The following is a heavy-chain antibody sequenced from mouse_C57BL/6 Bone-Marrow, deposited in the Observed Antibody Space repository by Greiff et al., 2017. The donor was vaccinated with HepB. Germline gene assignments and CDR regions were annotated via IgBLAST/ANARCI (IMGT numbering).Heavy chain of an antibody. D-gene: IGHD1-1*01. CDR1: GYTFTSYG. CDR3: AYYGSSAWFAY. J-gene: IGHJ3*01. CDR2: IYPRSGNT. Sequence: QVQLQQSGAELARPGASVKLSCKASGYTFTSYGISWVKQRPGQGLEWIGEIYPRSGNTYYNEKFKGKATLTADKSSSTAYMELRSLTSEDSAVYFCAYYGSSAWFAYWGQGTLVTVAA. V-gene: IGHV1-81*01.